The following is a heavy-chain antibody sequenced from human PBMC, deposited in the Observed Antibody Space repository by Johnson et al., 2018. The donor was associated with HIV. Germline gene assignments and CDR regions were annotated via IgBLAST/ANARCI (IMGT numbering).Heavy chain of an antibody. J-gene: IGHJ3*02. D-gene: IGHD7-27*01. CDR2: RSGSDTT. V-gene: IGHV3-23*04. CDR1: GFTFSSYG. Sequence: VQLVESGGGVVQPGGSLRLSCAASGFTFSSYGMSWVRQAPGKGLAWVSARSGSDTTFYADSVKGRFTVSRDHFNNALYLQMNTLRAEDTAVYYCARLTGDEAFDIWGQGTMVTVSS. CDR3: ARLTGDEAFDI.